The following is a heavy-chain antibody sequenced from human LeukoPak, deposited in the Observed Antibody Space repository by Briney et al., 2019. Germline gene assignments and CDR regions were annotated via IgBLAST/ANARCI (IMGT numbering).Heavy chain of an antibody. Sequence: SETLSLTCTVSGGSISSYYWNWIRQPPGKGLEWIGYIYYSGSTNYNPSLKSRVTISVDKSKNQFSLKLSSVTAADTAVYYCARESGYDKVGYFDYWGQGTLVAVPS. CDR2: IYYSGST. CDR3: ARESGYDKVGYFDY. V-gene: IGHV4-59*08. CDR1: GGSISSYY. D-gene: IGHD5-12*01. J-gene: IGHJ4*02.